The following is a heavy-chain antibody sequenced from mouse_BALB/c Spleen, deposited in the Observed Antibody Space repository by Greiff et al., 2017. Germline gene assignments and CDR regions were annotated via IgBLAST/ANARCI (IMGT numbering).Heavy chain of an antibody. CDR3: ASLTLYAMDY. CDR1: GFNIKDYY. CDR2: IDPENGNT. Sequence: EVQLQQSGAELVRPGALVKLSCKASGFNIKDYYMHWVKQRPEQGLEWIGWIDPENGNTIYDPKFQGKASITADTSSNTAYLQLSSLTSEDTAVYYCASLTLYAMDYWGQGTSVTVSS. D-gene: IGHD4-1*01. V-gene: IGHV14-1*02. J-gene: IGHJ4*01.